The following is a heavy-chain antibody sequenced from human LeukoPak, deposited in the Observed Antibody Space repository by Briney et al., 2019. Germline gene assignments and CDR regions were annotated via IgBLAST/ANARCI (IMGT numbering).Heavy chain of an antibody. J-gene: IGHJ5*02. CDR1: GGSISSYY. D-gene: IGHD3-10*01. V-gene: IGHV4-59*12. CDR2: IYYSGST. Sequence: SDTLSLICTVSGGSISSYYWRWLRQPRGKGLEWLGYIYYSGSTYYNLSLKRRVTMSVDTSKNQFSLKMSSVTAADTAVYYCAREVDYYGSGEASWFDPWGQGTLVTVSS. CDR3: AREVDYYGSGEASWFDP.